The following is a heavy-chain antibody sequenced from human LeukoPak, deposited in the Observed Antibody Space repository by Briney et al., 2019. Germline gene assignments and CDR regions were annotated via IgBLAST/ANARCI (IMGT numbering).Heavy chain of an antibody. D-gene: IGHD3-10*01. CDR1: GGSISSYY. CDR3: ARGPSWFGELDY. CDR2: IYYSGST. Sequence: SETLSLTCTVSGGSISSYYWSWIRQPPGKGLEWIGYIYYSGSTNYNPSLKSRVTISVDTSKNQFSLKLSSVTAADTAVYYCARGPSWFGELDYWGQGTLVTVCS. V-gene: IGHV4-59*01. J-gene: IGHJ4*02.